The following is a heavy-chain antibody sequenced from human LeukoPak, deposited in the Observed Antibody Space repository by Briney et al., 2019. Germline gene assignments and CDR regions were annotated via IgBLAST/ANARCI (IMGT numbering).Heavy chain of an antibody. J-gene: IGHJ4*02. CDR2: IYPGDSET. D-gene: IGHD3-10*01. Sequence: GESLKISCKVSGDNFASYRIGWVRQMPGKGLEWMGFIYPGDSETKNSPSFQGQVSMSADKSISTAYLQWSSLKASDTAIYHCARLGLGSGSSCDYWGQGTLVIVSS. V-gene: IGHV5-51*01. CDR1: GDNFASYR. CDR3: ARLGLGSGSSCDY.